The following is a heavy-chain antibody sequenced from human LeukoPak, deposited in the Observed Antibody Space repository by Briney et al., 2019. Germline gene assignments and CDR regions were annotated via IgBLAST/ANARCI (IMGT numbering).Heavy chain of an antibody. CDR3: ARSAADRSTSLYFQH. Sequence: GESLKISCKGSGFSFTSFWIGWVRQMPGKDLEWMAIIYPGDSDTRYSPSFQGQVTISADRSTSTAYLQWSRLKASDTAIYYCARSAADRSTSLYFQHWGQGTLVTVSS. CDR2: IYPGDSDT. D-gene: IGHD2/OR15-2a*01. CDR1: GFSFTSFW. V-gene: IGHV5-51*01. J-gene: IGHJ1*01.